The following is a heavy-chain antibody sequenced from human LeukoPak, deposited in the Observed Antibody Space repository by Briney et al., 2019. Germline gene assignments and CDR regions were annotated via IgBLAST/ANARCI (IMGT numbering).Heavy chain of an antibody. D-gene: IGHD1-26*01. CDR3: ARGSSGSYHYYYMDV. CDR1: GGTFSSYA. Sequence: SVKVSCKASGGTFSSYAISWVRQAPGQGLEWMGRIIPILGIANYAQKFQGRVTITADESTSTAYMELSSLRSEDTAVYYCARGSSGSYHYYYMDVWGKGTTVTVSS. CDR2: IIPILGIA. J-gene: IGHJ6*03. V-gene: IGHV1-69*04.